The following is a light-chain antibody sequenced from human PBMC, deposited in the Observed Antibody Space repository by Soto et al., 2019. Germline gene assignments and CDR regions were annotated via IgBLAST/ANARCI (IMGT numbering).Light chain of an antibody. V-gene: IGKV1-5*01. J-gene: IGKJ1*01. CDR3: QQYGSYSSWT. CDR1: HTISTY. CDR2: DSS. Sequence: DIQMTQSPSTLSASVGDRFTITCRASHTISTYLAWYQQKPGRAPKLLIYDSSGLEGGVPSRFSGSGSGTEFTLTISSLQPDDFAAYYCQQYGSYSSWTFGQGTKVDIK.